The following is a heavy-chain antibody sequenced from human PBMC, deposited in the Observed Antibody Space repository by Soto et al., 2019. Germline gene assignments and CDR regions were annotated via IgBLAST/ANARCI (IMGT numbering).Heavy chain of an antibody. J-gene: IGHJ4*02. V-gene: IGHV4-31*03. CDR2: IDYSGST. CDR3: ARIAKQGARLDF. CDR1: GYSISSGGYY. D-gene: IGHD1-26*01. Sequence: QVQLQESGPGLVKPSQTLSLTCTVSGYSISSGGYYWSWTRQHPGKGLEWIGYIDYSGSTYYNPSLKSRVTMSLDTSKNQFSLNLSSVTAADAAMFYCARIAKQGARLDFRGQGTLVTVSS.